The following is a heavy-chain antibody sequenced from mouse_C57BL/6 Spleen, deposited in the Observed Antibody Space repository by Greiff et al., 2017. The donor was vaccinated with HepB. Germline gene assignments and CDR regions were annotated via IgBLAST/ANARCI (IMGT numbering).Heavy chain of an antibody. J-gene: IGHJ2*01. D-gene: IGHD4-1*01. V-gene: IGHV5-17*01. CDR3: ARMGLRYYFDY. CDR2: ISSGSSTI. Sequence: EVKVVESGGGLVKPGGSLKLSCAASGFTFSDYGMHWVRQAPEKGLEWVAYISSGSSTIYYADTVKGRFTISRDNAKNTLFLQMTSLRSEDTAMYYCARMGLRYYFDYWGQGTTLTVSS. CDR1: GFTFSDYG.